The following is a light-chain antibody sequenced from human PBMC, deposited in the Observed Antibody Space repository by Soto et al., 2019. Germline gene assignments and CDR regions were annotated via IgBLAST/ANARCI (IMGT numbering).Light chain of an antibody. CDR2: DAS. CDR1: QSISSW. J-gene: IGKJ2*01. Sequence: DLQMTQSPSTLSASVGDRVTITCRASQSISSWLAWYQQKPGKAPKLLIYDASSLESGVPSRFSGSGSGTEFTLTISSLQPDDFATYCCQQYNSYYTFGQGTKLEIK. V-gene: IGKV1-5*01. CDR3: QQYNSYYT.